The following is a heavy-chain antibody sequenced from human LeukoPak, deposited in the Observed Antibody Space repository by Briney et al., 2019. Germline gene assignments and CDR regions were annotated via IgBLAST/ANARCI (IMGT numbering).Heavy chain of an antibody. J-gene: IGHJ4*02. CDR2: ISWNSGSI. CDR3: AKDSCSGGSCYFDY. Sequence: PGRSLRLSCAASGSTFDDYAMHWVRQAPGKGLEWVSGISWNSGSIGYADSVKGRFTISRDNAKNSLYLQMNSLRAEDTALYYCAKDSCSGGSCYFDYWGQGTLVTVSS. CDR1: GSTFDDYA. V-gene: IGHV3-9*01. D-gene: IGHD2-15*01.